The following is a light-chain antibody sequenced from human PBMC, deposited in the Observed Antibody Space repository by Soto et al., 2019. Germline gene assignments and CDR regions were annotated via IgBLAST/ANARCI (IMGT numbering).Light chain of an antibody. V-gene: IGKV4-1*01. CDR1: QSVLVSSMNENC. CDR3: QQCYSPPLT. J-gene: IGKJ1*01. Sequence: DIVMTQSPASLAVSLGERAAIKCKSSQSVLVSSMNENCLGWYQQKPGQPPKLLIYWASTRASGVPDRFSGSGSGTDFTLTITNLQAEDGALYYCQQCYSPPLTFGQGTKVEIK. CDR2: WAS.